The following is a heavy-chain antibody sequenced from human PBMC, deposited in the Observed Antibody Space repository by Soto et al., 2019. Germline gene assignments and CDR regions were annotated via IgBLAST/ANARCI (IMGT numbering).Heavy chain of an antibody. CDR2: TYYRSKWYN. Sequence: SQTLSLTCAISGDSVSSNSAAWNWIRQSPSRGLEWLGRTYYRSKWYNDYAVSVKSRITINPDTSKNQFSLQLNSVTPEDTAVYYCARDFVFVVAGPYYFDYWGQGTLVTVSS. J-gene: IGHJ4*02. V-gene: IGHV6-1*01. CDR1: GDSVSSNSAA. CDR3: ARDFVFVVAGPYYFDY. D-gene: IGHD3-3*01.